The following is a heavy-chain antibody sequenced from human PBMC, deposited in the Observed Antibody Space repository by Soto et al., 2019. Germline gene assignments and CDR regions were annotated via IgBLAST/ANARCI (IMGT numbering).Heavy chain of an antibody. V-gene: IGHV1-24*01. Sequence: ASVKVSCKVSGYTLTELSMHWVRQAPGKGLEWMGGFDPEDGETIYAQKFQGRVTMTEDTSTDTAYMELSSLRSEDTAVYYCATVMNVVVPAAGRYYYYMDVWGKGTTVTVSS. CDR2: FDPEDGET. D-gene: IGHD2-2*01. CDR3: ATVMNVVVPAAGRYYYYMDV. J-gene: IGHJ6*03. CDR1: GYTLTELS.